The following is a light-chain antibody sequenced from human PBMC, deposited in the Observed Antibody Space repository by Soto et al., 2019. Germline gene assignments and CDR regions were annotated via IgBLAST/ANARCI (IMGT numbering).Light chain of an antibody. CDR3: QQYYSTPRT. V-gene: IGKV3-15*01. CDR1: QSVNNN. Sequence: ETPSNQSPATLSVSPGERATLSCRASQSVNNNLAWYQQKLGQAPRVLIYGASTRATGIPARFSGSGSGTDFTLTISSLQAEDVAVYYCQQYYSTPRTFGQGTKVDIK. CDR2: GAS. J-gene: IGKJ1*01.